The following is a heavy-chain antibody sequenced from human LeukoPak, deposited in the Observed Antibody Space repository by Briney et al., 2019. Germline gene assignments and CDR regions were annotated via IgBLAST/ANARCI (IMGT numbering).Heavy chain of an antibody. CDR3: ARREVAGTKHFDY. CDR1: GGSVSSGSYY. Sequence: PSETLSLTCTVSGGSVSSGSYYWSWIRQPPGKGLEWIGYIYYSGSTNYNPSLKSRVTISVDTSKNQFSLKPSSVTAADTAVYYCARREVAGTKHFDYWGQGTLVTVSS. D-gene: IGHD6-19*01. J-gene: IGHJ4*02. V-gene: IGHV4-61*01. CDR2: IYYSGST.